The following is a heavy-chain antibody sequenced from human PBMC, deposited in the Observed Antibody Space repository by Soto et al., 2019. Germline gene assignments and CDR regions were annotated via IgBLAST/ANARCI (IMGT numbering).Heavy chain of an antibody. Sequence: QVLLQESGPGLVKPSETLSLTCAVSGGSITSGDYYWSWIRQPPGKGLEWIGYIYYGGRTYYNPSLKSRVTISVDTSKNHFSLKLSSVSAADTAVYYCAKSPLADYDVLTGPSIDAFDIWGQGTMVTVSS. V-gene: IGHV4-30-4*01. J-gene: IGHJ3*02. D-gene: IGHD3-9*01. CDR3: AKSPLADYDVLTGPSIDAFDI. CDR1: GGSITSGDYY. CDR2: IYYGGRT.